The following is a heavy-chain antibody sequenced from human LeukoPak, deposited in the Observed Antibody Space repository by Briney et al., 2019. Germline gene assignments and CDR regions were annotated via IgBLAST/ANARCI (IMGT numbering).Heavy chain of an antibody. Sequence: GGSLRLSCAASAFTFSSYAMNWVRQAPGRGLERVSAISGSGGSTHYADSVKGRFTISRDNSKNTLYLQMNSLRAEDTAVYYCAKGSSWGGRYYFDYWGQGTLVTVSS. CDR1: AFTFSSYA. CDR3: AKGSSWGGRYYFDY. J-gene: IGHJ4*02. V-gene: IGHV3-23*01. D-gene: IGHD3-16*01. CDR2: ISGSGGST.